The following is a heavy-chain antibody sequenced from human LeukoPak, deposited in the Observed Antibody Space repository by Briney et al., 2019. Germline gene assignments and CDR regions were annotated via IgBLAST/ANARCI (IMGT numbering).Heavy chain of an antibody. Sequence: SETLSLTCTVSGGSISSSSYYWGWIRQPPGKGLEWIGSIYYSGSTYYNPSLKSRVTISVDTSKNQFSLKLSSVTAADTAVYYCARFDVGPTYYFDYWGQGTLVTVSS. D-gene: IGHD3-10*02. CDR2: IYYSGST. J-gene: IGHJ4*02. V-gene: IGHV4-39*07. CDR1: GGSISSSSYY. CDR3: ARFDVGPTYYFDY.